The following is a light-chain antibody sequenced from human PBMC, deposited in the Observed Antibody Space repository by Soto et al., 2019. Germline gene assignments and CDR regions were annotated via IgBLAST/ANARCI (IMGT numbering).Light chain of an antibody. CDR2: DVS. Sequence: QSVLTQPRSVSGRPGQSVSISCSGTSSDVGTYNYVSWYQQHPGKAPKLMIYDVSKRPSGVPDRFSGSKSGNTASLTISGLQAEDEADYYCCSYAGGYTHAVFGGGTK. CDR3: CSYAGGYTHAV. CDR1: SSDVGTYNY. V-gene: IGLV2-11*01. J-gene: IGLJ2*01.